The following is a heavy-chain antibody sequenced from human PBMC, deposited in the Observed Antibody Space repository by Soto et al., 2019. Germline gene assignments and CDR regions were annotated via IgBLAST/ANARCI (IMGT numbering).Heavy chain of an antibody. Sequence: SETLSLTCTVSGGSISSGGYYWSWIRQHPGKGLEWIGYIYYSGSTYYNPSLKSRVTISVDTSKNQFSLKLSSVTAADTAVYYCARGITGTSLQFDPWGQGTLVTVSS. CDR2: IYYSGST. J-gene: IGHJ5*02. CDR3: ARGITGTSLQFDP. CDR1: GGSISSGGYY. V-gene: IGHV4-31*03. D-gene: IGHD1-7*01.